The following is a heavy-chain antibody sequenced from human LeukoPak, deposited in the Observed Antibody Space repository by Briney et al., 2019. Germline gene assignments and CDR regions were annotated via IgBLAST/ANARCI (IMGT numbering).Heavy chain of an antibody. Sequence: GGSLRLSCAASGFTFSSYAMSWVRQAPGKGLEWVSAISGSGGSTYCADSVKGRFTISRDNSKNTLYLQMNSLRAEDTAVYYCAKDFIVVVVAGGFDYWGQGTLVTVSS. V-gene: IGHV3-23*01. D-gene: IGHD2-15*01. CDR1: GFTFSSYA. CDR3: AKDFIVVVVAGGFDY. J-gene: IGHJ4*02. CDR2: ISGSGGST.